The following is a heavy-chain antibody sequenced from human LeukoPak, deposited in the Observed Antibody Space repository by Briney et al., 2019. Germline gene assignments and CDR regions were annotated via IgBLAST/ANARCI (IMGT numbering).Heavy chain of an antibody. CDR1: GGSISSYY. J-gene: IGHJ6*02. Sequence: KPSETLSLTCTVSGGSISSYYWSWIRQPAGKGLEWIGRIYTSGSTNYNPSLKSRVTMSVDTSKNQFSLKLSSVTAADTAVYYCARGTYCSSTSCYTGGYYYYGMDVWGQGTTVTVSS. V-gene: IGHV4-4*07. CDR3: ARGTYCSSTSCYTGGYYYYGMDV. D-gene: IGHD2-2*02. CDR2: IYTSGST.